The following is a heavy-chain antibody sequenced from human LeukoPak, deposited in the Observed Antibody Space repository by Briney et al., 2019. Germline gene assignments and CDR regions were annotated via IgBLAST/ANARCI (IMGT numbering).Heavy chain of an antibody. D-gene: IGHD5-18*01. CDR1: GFTFSSYS. CDR2: ISSSSSYI. V-gene: IGHV3-21*01. CDR3: ARVGFKAGSGYSYGPIDY. Sequence: GGSLRLSXAASGFTFSSYSMNWVRQAPGKGLEWVSSISSSSSYIYYADSVKGRFTISRDNAKNSLYLQMNSLRAEDTAVYYCARVGFKAGSGYSYGPIDYWGQGTLVTVSS. J-gene: IGHJ4*02.